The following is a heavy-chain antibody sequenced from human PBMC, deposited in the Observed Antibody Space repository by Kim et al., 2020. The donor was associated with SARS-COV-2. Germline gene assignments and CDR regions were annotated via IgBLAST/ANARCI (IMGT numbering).Heavy chain of an antibody. Sequence: GGSLRLSCAASGFTFSDYYMSWIRQAPGKGLEWVSYISSSGGTIYYADSVKGRFTISRDNAKNSLYLQMNSLRAEDTAVYYCARDRAVFFLIGFKRYGMDVWGQGTTVTVSS. CDR2: ISSSGGTI. J-gene: IGHJ6*02. CDR1: GFTFSDYY. V-gene: IGHV3-11*01. D-gene: IGHD3-10*01. CDR3: ARDRAVFFLIGFKRYGMDV.